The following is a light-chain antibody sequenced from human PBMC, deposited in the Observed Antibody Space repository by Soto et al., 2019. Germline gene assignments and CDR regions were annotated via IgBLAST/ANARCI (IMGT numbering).Light chain of an antibody. CDR3: QSYDSGLSGSV. Sequence: QSVLTQPPSVSGAPGQRVTISCTGSSSNIGAGYDVNWYQQHPGTAPKVLIYGNSNRPSGVPDRFSGSKSGTSASLAITGLQAEDEADYYCQSYDSGLSGSVFGGGTQLNVL. CDR1: SSNIGAGYD. CDR2: GNS. J-gene: IGLJ2*01. V-gene: IGLV1-40*01.